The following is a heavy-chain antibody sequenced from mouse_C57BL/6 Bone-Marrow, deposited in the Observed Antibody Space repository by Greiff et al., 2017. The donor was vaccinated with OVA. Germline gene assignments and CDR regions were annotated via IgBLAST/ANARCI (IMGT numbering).Heavy chain of an antibody. D-gene: IGHD2-1*01. J-gene: IGHJ2*01. Sequence: QVQLKQSGPELVKPGASVKISCKASGYAFSSSWMNWVKQTPGKGLEWIGRIYPGDGDTNYNGKFKGKATLTADKSSSTAYMQLSSLTSEDSAVYFCARDYGNYLDYWGQGTTLTVSS. CDR1: GYAFSSSW. CDR3: ARDYGNYLDY. CDR2: IYPGDGDT. V-gene: IGHV1-82*01.